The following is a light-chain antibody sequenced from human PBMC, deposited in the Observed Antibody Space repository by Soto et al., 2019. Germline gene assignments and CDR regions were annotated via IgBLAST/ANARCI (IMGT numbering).Light chain of an antibody. CDR2: EVS. V-gene: IGLV2-14*01. J-gene: IGLJ1*01. Sequence: QSALTQPASVSGSPGQSITISCTGTSSDVGGYNYVYWYQQHPGKAPKLIIYEVSNRPSGVSNRFSGSKSGNTASLTISGLQAEDEDDYYCSSYTSSSNYVFGTGTKVTVL. CDR3: SSYTSSSNYV. CDR1: SSDVGGYNY.